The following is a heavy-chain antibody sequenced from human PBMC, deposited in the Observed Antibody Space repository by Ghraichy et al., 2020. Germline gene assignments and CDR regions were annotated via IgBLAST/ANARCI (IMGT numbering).Heavy chain of an antibody. J-gene: IGHJ3*02. V-gene: IGHV1-24*01. CDR3: ATGSPLLSIAAAGTRTAFDI. D-gene: IGHD6-13*01. CDR1: GYTLTELS. CDR2: FDPEDGET. Sequence: ASVKVSCKVSGYTLTELSMHWVRQAPGKGLEWLGGFDPEDGETIYAQKFQGRVTMTEDTSTDTAYMELSSLRSEDTAVYYCATGSPLLSIAAAGTRTAFDIWGQGTMVTVSS.